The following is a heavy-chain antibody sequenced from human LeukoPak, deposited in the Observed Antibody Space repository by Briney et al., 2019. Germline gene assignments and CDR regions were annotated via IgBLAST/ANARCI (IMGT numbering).Heavy chain of an antibody. CDR1: GFTFDDYA. D-gene: IGHD3-16*02. J-gene: IGHJ4*02. V-gene: IGHV3-43*02. CDR2: ISGDGGST. Sequence: GGSLRLSCAASGFTFDDYAMQWVRQAPGKGLEWVSLISGDGGSTYYADSVKGRFTISRDNSKNSLYLQMNSLRTEDTALYYCAKDKDDYVWGSYRPTFDYWGQGTLVTVSS. CDR3: AKDKDDYVWGSYRPTFDY.